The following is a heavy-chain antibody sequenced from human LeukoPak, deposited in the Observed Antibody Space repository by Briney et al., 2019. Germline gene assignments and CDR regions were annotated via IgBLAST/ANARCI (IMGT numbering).Heavy chain of an antibody. V-gene: IGHV3-11*04. CDR2: ISNNGRSV. Sequence: PGGSLRLSCAASGFTFSDYYMGWIRQAPGKGLEWVSYISNNGRSVYYADSVKGRFTMSRDNDKKSLYLQMNSLRAEDTAVYYCARVTTMAIDYWGQGTLVTVSS. CDR3: ARVTTMAIDY. D-gene: IGHD3-10*01. CDR1: GFTFSDYY. J-gene: IGHJ4*02.